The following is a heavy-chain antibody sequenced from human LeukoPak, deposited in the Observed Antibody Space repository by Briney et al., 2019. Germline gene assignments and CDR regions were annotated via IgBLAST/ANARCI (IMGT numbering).Heavy chain of an antibody. CDR1: GYTFSGYY. D-gene: IGHD3-16*01. CDR3: ARDGGWTNYYYYYMDV. V-gene: IGHV1-2*02. Sequence: GASVKVSCKASGYTFSGYYIHWVRQAPGQGLEWMGWINPNSGGTKYAQKFQGRLTMTRDTSISTAYMELNRLRSDDTAVYYCARDGGWTNYYYYYMDVWGKGTTVTVSS. J-gene: IGHJ6*03. CDR2: INPNSGGT.